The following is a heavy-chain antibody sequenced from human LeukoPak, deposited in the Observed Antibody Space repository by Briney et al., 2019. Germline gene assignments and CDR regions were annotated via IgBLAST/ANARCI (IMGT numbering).Heavy chain of an antibody. CDR3: ARGIVGATIDY. Sequence: SVKVSCKASGGTFSSYAISWVRQAPGQALEWMGGIIPIFGTANYAQKFQGRVTITADESTSTAYVELSSLRSEDTAVYYCARGIVGATIDYWGQGTLVTVSS. V-gene: IGHV1-69*13. CDR2: IIPIFGTA. CDR1: GGTFSSYA. J-gene: IGHJ4*02. D-gene: IGHD1-26*01.